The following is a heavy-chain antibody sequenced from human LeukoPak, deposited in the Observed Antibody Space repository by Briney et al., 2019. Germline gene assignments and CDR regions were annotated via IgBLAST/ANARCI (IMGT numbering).Heavy chain of an antibody. CDR2: IYYSGST. CDR3: ARSYDFWSGYYPFYYFDY. CDR1: GGSISSYY. D-gene: IGHD3-3*01. J-gene: IGHJ4*02. V-gene: IGHV4-59*08. Sequence: PSETLSLTCTVSGGSISSYYWSWIRQPPGKGLEWIGYIYYSGSTNYNPSLKSRVTISVDTSKNQFSLKLSSVTAADTAVYYCARSYDFWSGYYPFYYFDYWGQGTLVTVSS.